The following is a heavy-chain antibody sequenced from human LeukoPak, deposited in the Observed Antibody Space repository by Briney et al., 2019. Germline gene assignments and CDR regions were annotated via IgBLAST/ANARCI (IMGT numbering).Heavy chain of an antibody. CDR3: TTRACHAGGCSSSFYYYYGLHF. CDR2: IIPIFGTA. V-gene: IGHV1-69*13. CDR1: GNSISNYA. D-gene: IGHD3-16*01. Sequence: GASVKVSYKASGNSISNYAVSWVRQAPGQGFEWMGGIIPIFGTADYAQKFQGRVTITADQSTSTTYMALGSLKSEDTATYYCTTRACHAGGCSSSFYYYYGLHFWGQGTTVSVSS. J-gene: IGHJ6*02.